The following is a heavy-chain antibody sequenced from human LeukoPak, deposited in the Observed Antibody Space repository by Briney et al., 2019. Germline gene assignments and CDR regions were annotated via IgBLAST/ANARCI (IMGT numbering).Heavy chain of an antibody. CDR1: GFTFSSYG. V-gene: IGHV3-23*01. CDR2: ISDSGSSR. D-gene: IGHD3-22*01. J-gene: IGHJ3*02. Sequence: PGGSLRLSCAASGFTFSSYGMHWVRQAPGKGLEWVSSISDSGSSRYYADSVKGRFTISRDNSKNTLYLQMNSLRAEDTAIYYCAKPSYYDSSAYAFDIWGQGTMVTVSS. CDR3: AKPSYYDSSAYAFDI.